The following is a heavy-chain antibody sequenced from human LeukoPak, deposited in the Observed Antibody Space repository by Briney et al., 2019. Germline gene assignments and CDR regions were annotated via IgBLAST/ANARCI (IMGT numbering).Heavy chain of an antibody. J-gene: IGHJ6*02. CDR2: VYHSGLT. CDR3: AREKVLWFGETYGMDV. Sequence: SETLSLTCTVSGGSISGADYYWSWIRQPPGKGLEWIGYVYHSGLTYYNPSLKSRVTISVDTSKNQFSLKLSSVTAADTAVYYCAREKVLWFGETYGMDVWGQGTTVTVSS. D-gene: IGHD3-10*01. V-gene: IGHV4-30-4*01. CDR1: GGSISGADYY.